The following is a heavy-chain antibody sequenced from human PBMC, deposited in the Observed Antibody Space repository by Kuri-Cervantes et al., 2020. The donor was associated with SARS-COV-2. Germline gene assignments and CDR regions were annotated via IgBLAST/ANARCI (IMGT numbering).Heavy chain of an antibody. V-gene: IGHV3-30*18. Sequence: GESLKISCAASGFTFSSYGMHWVRQAPGKGLEWVAVISYDGSNKYYADSVKGRFTISRDNSKNTLYLQMNSLRAEDTAVYYCAKDGSPVATTPFYYGMDVWGQGTTVTVSS. CDR2: ISYDGSNK. J-gene: IGHJ6*02. D-gene: IGHD5-12*01. CDR1: GFTFSSYG. CDR3: AKDGSPVATTPFYYGMDV.